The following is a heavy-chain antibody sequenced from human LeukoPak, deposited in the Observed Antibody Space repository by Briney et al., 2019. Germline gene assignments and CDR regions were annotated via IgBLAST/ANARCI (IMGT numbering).Heavy chain of an antibody. Sequence: GGSLRPSCAASGFTFSSYSMNWVRQAPGKGLEWVSYISSSSSTIYYADSVKGRFTISRDNAKNSLYLQMNSLRDEDTAVYYCARDMRTDYDSSGYYSRGVFSLDYWGQGTLVTVSS. CDR1: GFTFSSYS. V-gene: IGHV3-48*02. CDR2: ISSSSSTI. D-gene: IGHD3-22*01. CDR3: ARDMRTDYDSSGYYSRGVFSLDY. J-gene: IGHJ4*02.